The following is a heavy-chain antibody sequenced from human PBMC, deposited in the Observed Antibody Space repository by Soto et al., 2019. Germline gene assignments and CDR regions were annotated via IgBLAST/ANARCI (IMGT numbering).Heavy chain of an antibody. D-gene: IGHD1-1*01. CDR1: GGSVRAPNW. CDR2: VHISGHS. V-gene: IGHV4-4*02. J-gene: IGHJ5*01. Sequence: LSLTCTLSGGSVRAPNWWNWVRQSPDKGLEWIAEVHISGHSNYNPSLRSRVSVSIDSSKNQFYLNLNSVTAADTAIYYCARVRQGCSANNCYFDPWGQGTQVTVSS. CDR3: ARVRQGCSANNCYFDP.